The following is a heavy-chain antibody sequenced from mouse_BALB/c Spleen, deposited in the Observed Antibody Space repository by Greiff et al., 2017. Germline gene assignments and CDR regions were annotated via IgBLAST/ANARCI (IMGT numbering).Heavy chain of an antibody. CDR2: IDPSDSYT. CDR3: ARNDYDVDWFAY. D-gene: IGHD2-4*01. V-gene: IGHV1-69*02. J-gene: IGHJ3*01. Sequence: QVQLQQPGAELVKPGASVKLSCKASGYTFTSYWMHWVKQRPGQGLEWIGEIDPSDSYTNYNQKFKGKATLTVDKSSSTAYMQLSSLTSEDSAVYYCARNDYDVDWFAYWGQGTLVTVSA. CDR1: GYTFTSYW.